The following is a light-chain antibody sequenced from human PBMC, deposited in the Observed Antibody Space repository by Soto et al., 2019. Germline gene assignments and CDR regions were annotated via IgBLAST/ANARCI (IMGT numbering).Light chain of an antibody. CDR3: QQYNNWPPIT. Sequence: DIVLTQSPATLSLSPGERATLSCRASQSVSSYLAWYQQKPGQAPRLLIYDASNRATGVPARFSGSGSGTDFSLTISSLESEDFAVYYCQQYNNWPPITFGQGTRLEIK. CDR1: QSVSSY. V-gene: IGKV3-11*01. CDR2: DAS. J-gene: IGKJ5*01.